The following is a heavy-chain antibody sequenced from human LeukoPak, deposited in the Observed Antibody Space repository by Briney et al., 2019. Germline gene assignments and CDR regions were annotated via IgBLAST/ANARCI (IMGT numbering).Heavy chain of an antibody. CDR1: GFTFSSYS. J-gene: IGHJ4*02. CDR2: ISSSSSTI. V-gene: IGHV3-48*01. D-gene: IGHD3-10*01. CDR3: ARLAITNYYGSGRVWDY. Sequence: GGSLRLSCAASGFTFSSYSMNWVRQAPGKGLEWVSYISSSSSTIYYADSVKGRFTISRDNSKNTLYLQMNSLRAEDTAVYYCARLAITNYYGSGRVWDYWGQGTLVTVSS.